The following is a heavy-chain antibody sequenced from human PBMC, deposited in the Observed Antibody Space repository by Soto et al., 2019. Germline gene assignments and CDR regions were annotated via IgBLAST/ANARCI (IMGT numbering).Heavy chain of an antibody. CDR1: GDSISMGHYY. CDR3: ARHTFLRVTKH. V-gene: IGHV4-39*01. J-gene: IGHJ4*02. CDR2: ISYTGTT. Sequence: PSEALSLTCTVSGDSISMGHYYWTWIRQPPGKGLEWIGSISYTGTTFYNPSLKSRVTFSVDTSNNQFSLKVTSVTAADTAVFYCARHTFLRVTKHWGPGTLVTVSS. D-gene: IGHD3-3*01.